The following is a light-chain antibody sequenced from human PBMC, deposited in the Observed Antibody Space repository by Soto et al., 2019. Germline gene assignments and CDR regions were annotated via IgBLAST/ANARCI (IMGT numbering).Light chain of an antibody. CDR2: GAS. J-gene: IGKJ5*01. CDR1: QSVASH. CDR3: HQYNDWPSIT. V-gene: IGKV3-15*01. Sequence: EIVMTQSPATLSVSPGESATLSCRASQSVASHLAWYQQKPGQAPRLLIFGASVRATGIPARFSGSGSGTEFDLTIDSLQSEDFAVYYCHQYNDWPSITFGQGTRLEI.